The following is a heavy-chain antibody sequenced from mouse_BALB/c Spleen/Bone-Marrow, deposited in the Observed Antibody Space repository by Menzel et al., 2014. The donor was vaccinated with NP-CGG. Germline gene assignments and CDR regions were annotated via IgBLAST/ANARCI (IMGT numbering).Heavy chain of an antibody. D-gene: IGHD1-1*01. J-gene: IGHJ2*01. CDR3: TRSFGSSYEYYFDY. V-gene: IGHV1-69*02. CDR1: GYTFTSYW. CDR2: IYPSDSYT. Sequence: VQLVESGAELVRPGASVKLSCKASGYTFTSYWINWVKQRPGQGLEWIGNIYPSDSYTNYNQKFKDKAILTVDKSSSTAYMQLSSPTSEDSAVYYCTRSFGSSYEYYFDYWGQGTTLTVPS.